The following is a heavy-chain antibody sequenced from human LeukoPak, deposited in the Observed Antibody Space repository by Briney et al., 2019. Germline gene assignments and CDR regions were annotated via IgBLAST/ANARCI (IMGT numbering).Heavy chain of an antibody. J-gene: IGHJ5*02. CDR1: GGSISSGGYY. CDR3: ARNRYDLGFDP. D-gene: IGHD5-12*01. V-gene: IGHV4-30-2*01. CDR2: IYHSGST. Sequence: SETLSLTCTVSGGSISSGGYYWSWIRQPPGKGLEWIGYIYHSGSTYYNPSLKSRVTISVDRSENQFSLKLSSVTAADTAVYYCARNRYDLGFDPWGQGTLVTVSS.